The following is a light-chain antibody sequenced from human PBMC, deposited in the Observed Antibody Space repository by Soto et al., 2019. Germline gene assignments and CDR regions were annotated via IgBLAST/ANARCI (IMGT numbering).Light chain of an antibody. CDR1: SSDVGSYNS. Sequence: QSVLTQPASVSGSPGQSIAISCTGTSSDVGSYNSVSWYQQYPGKAPKLMIHDANNRPSGISDRFSGSKSGNTASLTISGLQAEDEADYYCSSFTSSTSYVFGTGTKVTVL. CDR3: SSFTSSTSYV. V-gene: IGLV2-14*03. CDR2: DAN. J-gene: IGLJ1*01.